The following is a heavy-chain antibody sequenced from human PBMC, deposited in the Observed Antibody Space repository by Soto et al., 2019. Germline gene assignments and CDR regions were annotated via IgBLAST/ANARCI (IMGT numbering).Heavy chain of an antibody. CDR3: AKSPRPATVTKTFEDY. V-gene: IGHV3-23*01. D-gene: IGHD4-17*01. CDR2: ISGSGGST. Sequence: RVCCGVVWGTCIGYGVSWVLQTPGKGLEWVSAISGSGGSTYYADSVKGRFTISRDNSKNTLYLQMNSLRAEDTAVFYCAKSPRPATVTKTFEDYWGQRTLVPVSS. J-gene: IGHJ4*02. CDR1: WGTCIGYG.